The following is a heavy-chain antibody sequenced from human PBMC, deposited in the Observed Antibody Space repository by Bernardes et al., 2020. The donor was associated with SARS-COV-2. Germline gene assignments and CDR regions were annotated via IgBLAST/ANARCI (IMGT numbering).Heavy chain of an antibody. CDR3: AHSYAGPHWFDS. D-gene: IGHD3-16*01. Sequence: SGPTLVKPTQTLTLTCTFSGLSLTTNGVSVAWIRQPPGKALEWLALIFWDDDKSYSPSLKSRLSIAKDTSKNQVVFTMANMDPLDTATYYCAHSYAGPHWFDSWGQGTLVTVSS. J-gene: IGHJ5*01. CDR1: GLSLTTNGVS. CDR2: IFWDDDK. V-gene: IGHV2-5*02.